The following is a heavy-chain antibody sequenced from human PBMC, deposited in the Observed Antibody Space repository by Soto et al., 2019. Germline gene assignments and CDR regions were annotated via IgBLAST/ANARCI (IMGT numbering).Heavy chain of an antibody. CDR2: ISATGTHT. Sequence: EVQLVESGGGLVEPGGSLRLSCATSGFTFSTCSMNWVRQAPGKRLEWVSSISATGTHTFYADSLKGRFTISRDNARNSLFLQMNSLRVEDTALYYCTTEYNSRQDLNHWGQGALVTVSS. V-gene: IGHV3-21*01. D-gene: IGHD6-6*01. J-gene: IGHJ5*02. CDR1: GFTFSTCS. CDR3: TTEYNSRQDLNH.